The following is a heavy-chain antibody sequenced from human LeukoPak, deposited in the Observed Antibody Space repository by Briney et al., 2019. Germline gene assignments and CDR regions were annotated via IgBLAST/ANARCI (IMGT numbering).Heavy chain of an antibody. Sequence: SVTLPLPCRVSGGSIRPNYWIWIRQVPGKGLEWIGCSSHSGCYNYNPPLTNRVTISIDTSETELSLFLHSVTPSDTPVYYCARSDTHRIHSSGWHFDYWGQGTLVTVSS. CDR3: ARSDTHRIHSSGWHFDY. CDR2: SSHSGCY. CDR1: GGSIRPNY. J-gene: IGHJ4*02. V-gene: IGHV4-59*07. D-gene: IGHD6-25*01.